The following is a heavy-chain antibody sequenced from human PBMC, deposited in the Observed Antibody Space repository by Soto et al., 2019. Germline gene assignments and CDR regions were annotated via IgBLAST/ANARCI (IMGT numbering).Heavy chain of an antibody. CDR2: IRSKANSYAT. D-gene: IGHD2-2*01. V-gene: IGHV3-73*01. CDR1: GFAFRGSA. J-gene: IGHJ6*02. CDR3: TRSVVVPAASWDYYGMDV. Sequence: GGSLRLSCAASGFAFRGSAMHWVRLAPENRLEWVGRIRSKANSYATAYAASVKGRFTISRDDSKNTAYLQMNSLKTEDTAVYYCTRSVVVPAASWDYYGMDVWGQGTTVTVSS.